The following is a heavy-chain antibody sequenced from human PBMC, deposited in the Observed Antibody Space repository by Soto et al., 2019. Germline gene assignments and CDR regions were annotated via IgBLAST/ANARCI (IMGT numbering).Heavy chain of an antibody. CDR2: IYYSGST. CDR1: GDSITSSRYY. Sequence: QLQLQESGPGLVKPSETLSLTCSVFGDSITSSRYYWGWIRQSPQTGLEWIGSIYYSGSTFYNPSLKSRVTLSVDTPKNQFSLKLTSVSAADTSLYFCARQTASIVRQGDFDYWGQGTLVTVSS. CDR3: ARQTASIVRQGDFDY. V-gene: IGHV4-39*01. J-gene: IGHJ4*02. D-gene: IGHD2-2*01.